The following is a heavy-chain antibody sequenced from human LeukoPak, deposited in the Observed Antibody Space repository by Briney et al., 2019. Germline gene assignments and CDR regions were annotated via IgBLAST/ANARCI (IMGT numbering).Heavy chain of an antibody. J-gene: IGHJ4*02. V-gene: IGHV3-49*04. D-gene: IGHD3-22*01. CDR3: ARDQRDNTGYYQNYFDY. CDR2: IRSEAYGGTT. CDR1: GFTFADFA. Sequence: PGGSLKLSCIASGFTFADFAMNWVRQAPGQGLEWVGFIRSEAYGGTTEYAASVKGRFTISRDDSKSIAYLQMNSLKTEDTAVYYCARDQRDNTGYYQNYFDYWGQGTLVTVSS.